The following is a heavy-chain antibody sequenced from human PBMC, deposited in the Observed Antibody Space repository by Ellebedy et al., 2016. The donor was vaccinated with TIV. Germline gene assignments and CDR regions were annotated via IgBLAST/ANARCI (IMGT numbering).Heavy chain of an antibody. CDR3: ARVSVAAAVNYYYYGMDV. Sequence: SETLSLXCAVSGGSISSSNWWSWVRQPPGKGLEWIGEIYHSGSTNFNPSLKSRVTISVDKSKNQFSLKLSSVTAADTAVYYCARVSVAAAVNYYYYGMDVWGQGTTVTVSS. CDR1: GGSISSSNW. D-gene: IGHD6-13*01. V-gene: IGHV4-4*02. CDR2: IYHSGST. J-gene: IGHJ6*02.